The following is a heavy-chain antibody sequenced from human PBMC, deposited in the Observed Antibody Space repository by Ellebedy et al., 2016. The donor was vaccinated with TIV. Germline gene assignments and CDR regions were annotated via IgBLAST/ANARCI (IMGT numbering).Heavy chain of an antibody. V-gene: IGHV4-4*07. CDR3: ASDYRESRGFIDS. Sequence: MPSETLSLTCTVSGDSTSSYYWSWIRQPAGKGLEWIGRIYSSGTTTYNPSLKSRVSMSVDTSKNQFSLRLSSVTAADTAVYYCASDYRESRGFIDSWGQGTLVTVSS. CDR1: GDSTSSYY. J-gene: IGHJ4*02. CDR2: IYSSGTT. D-gene: IGHD3-16*02.